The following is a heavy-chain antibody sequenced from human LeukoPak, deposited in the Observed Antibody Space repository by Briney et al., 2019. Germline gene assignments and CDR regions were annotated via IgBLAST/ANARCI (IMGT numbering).Heavy chain of an antibody. Sequence: GSLRLSCAASGFTFSSYGMHWVRQAPGKGLEWVAVIWYDGRNENYADSVKGRFTISRDNSKNTLYLQMNSPRAEDTAVYYCAKTDGYNYNYYYYMDVWGKGTTVTVSS. J-gene: IGHJ6*03. CDR3: AKTDGYNYNYYYYMDV. V-gene: IGHV3-33*06. CDR1: GFTFSSYG. CDR2: IWYDGRNE. D-gene: IGHD5-24*01.